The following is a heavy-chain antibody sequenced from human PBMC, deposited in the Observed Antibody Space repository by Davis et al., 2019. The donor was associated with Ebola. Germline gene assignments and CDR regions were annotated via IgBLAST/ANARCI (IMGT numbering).Heavy chain of an antibody. V-gene: IGHV4-39*01. D-gene: IGHD4-17*01. CDR1: GGSISSSSYY. Sequence: PSETLSLTCTVSGGSISSSSYYWGWIRQPPGKGLEWIGGIYYSGSTYYNPSLKSRVTISVDTSKNQFSLKLSSVTAADTAVYYCARRRNYGDYLRYFDYWGQGTLVTVSS. CDR2: IYYSGST. J-gene: IGHJ4*02. CDR3: ARRRNYGDYLRYFDY.